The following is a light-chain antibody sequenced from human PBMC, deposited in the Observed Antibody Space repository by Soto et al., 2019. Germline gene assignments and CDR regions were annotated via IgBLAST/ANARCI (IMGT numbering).Light chain of an antibody. CDR1: QSVSSS. J-gene: IGKJ3*01. V-gene: IGKV3-15*01. CDR3: QQYNNWPPFT. Sequence: EIVMTQSPATLSVSPGERVTLSCRASQSVSSSLAWYQQKPGQAPRLLIYGASTKATGIPARFSGSGSGTXFXXXXXXXQXEDFAVYYCQQYNNWPPFTFGPGTKVDIK. CDR2: GAS.